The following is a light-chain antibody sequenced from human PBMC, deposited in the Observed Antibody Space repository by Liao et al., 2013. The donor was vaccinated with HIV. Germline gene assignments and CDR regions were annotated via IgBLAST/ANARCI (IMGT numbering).Light chain of an antibody. CDR1: KLGDKY. J-gene: IGLJ1*01. CDR3: QAWDRKTGAS. Sequence: SYDLTQPPSVSVSPGQTASITCSGDKLGDKYSCWYQQKPGQSPVLVMYQDTKRPAGIPERFSGSNSGNTATLTISGTQAMDEADYYCQAWDRKTGASFGTGTKVTVL. V-gene: IGLV3-1*01. CDR2: QDT.